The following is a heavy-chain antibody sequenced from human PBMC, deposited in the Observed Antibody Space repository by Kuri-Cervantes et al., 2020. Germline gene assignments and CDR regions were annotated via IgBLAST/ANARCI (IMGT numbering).Heavy chain of an antibody. V-gene: IGHV4-39*07. D-gene: IGHD3-22*01. J-gene: IGHJ4*02. CDR3: ARAPPYSYDSSGYPLYYFDY. CDR1: GASISSSSYY. CDR2: IYYSGST. Sequence: GSLRLSCTVSGASISSSSYYWGWIRQPPGKGLEWIGSIYYSGSTYYNPSLQSRVTISPDTSKNQFSLKLGSVTAADTALYYCARAPPYSYDSSGYPLYYFDYWGQGTLVTVSS.